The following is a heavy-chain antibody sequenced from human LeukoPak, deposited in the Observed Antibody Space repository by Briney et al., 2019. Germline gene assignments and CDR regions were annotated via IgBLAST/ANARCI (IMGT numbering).Heavy chain of an antibody. D-gene: IGHD3-10*01. Sequence: GASVKVSCKASGYTLTSYGIQWARQAPGQRLEWMGWINAGTGNTKYSQKFQGRVTITRDTSASTTYMELSSLRSEDTAVYYCARDYYSSGSYYLDYWGQGSLVTVSS. CDR3: ARDYYSSGSYYLDY. CDR1: GYTLTSYG. CDR2: INAGTGNT. V-gene: IGHV1-3*01. J-gene: IGHJ4*02.